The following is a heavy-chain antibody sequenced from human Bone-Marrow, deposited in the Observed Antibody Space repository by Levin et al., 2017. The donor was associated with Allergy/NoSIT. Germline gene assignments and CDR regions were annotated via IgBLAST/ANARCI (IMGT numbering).Heavy chain of an antibody. J-gene: IGHJ6*02. V-gene: IGHV3-23*01. CDR3: AKDSPPIVVVSYYYYGMDV. Sequence: LSGGSLRLSCAASGFTFNNYAMTWVRQAPGKGLEWVSHIISSGRSTYYAESVKGRFTISRDNSKNMLYLQMNSLRAEDTAVYYCAKDSPPIVVVSYYYYGMDVWGQGTTVTVSS. D-gene: IGHD3-22*01. CDR1: GFTFNNYA. CDR2: IISSGRST.